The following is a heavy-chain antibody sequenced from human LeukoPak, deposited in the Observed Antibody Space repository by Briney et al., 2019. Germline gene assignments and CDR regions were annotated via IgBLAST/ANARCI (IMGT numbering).Heavy chain of an antibody. J-gene: IGHJ4*02. D-gene: IGHD3-22*01. V-gene: IGHV3-23*01. CDR2: ISGSGGST. CDR3: AKGHYYDSSGHIDY. CDR1: GFTFSSYA. Sequence: GGSLRLSCAASGFTFSSYAMTWVRQAPGKGLEWVSAISGSGGSTYYADSVKGRFTISRDNAKNSLYLQMNSLRTEDTALYSCAKGHYYDSSGHIDYWGQGTLVTVSS.